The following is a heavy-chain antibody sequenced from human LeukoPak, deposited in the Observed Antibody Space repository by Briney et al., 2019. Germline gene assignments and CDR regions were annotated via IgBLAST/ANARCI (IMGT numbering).Heavy chain of an antibody. CDR1: GFKFSNYA. CDR2: ISYDGNLK. CDR3: ARDYYYGSGKIHY. D-gene: IGHD3-10*01. J-gene: IGHJ4*02. Sequence: GGSLRLSCAASGFKFSNYAMHWVRQAPGKGLEWVAVISYDGNLKHCGDSVQGRFTISRDNPKNSLYLQMNSLRAEDTAVYYCARDYYYGSGKIHYWGQGTLVTVSS. V-gene: IGHV3-30*03.